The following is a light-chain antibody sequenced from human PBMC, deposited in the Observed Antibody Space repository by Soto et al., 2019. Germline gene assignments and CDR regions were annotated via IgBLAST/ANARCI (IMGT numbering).Light chain of an antibody. V-gene: IGLV1-40*01. J-gene: IGLJ2*01. CDR1: SSNIGAGYD. CDR3: QSYDSSLSGSV. CDR2: GTS. Sequence: QSVLTQPPSVSGAQGQRVTISCTGSSSNIGAGYDVHWYKQLPGTAPKHLIYGTSNRPSGVPDRFSGSKSGTSASLAITGLQAEDEADYYCQSYDSSLSGSVFGGGTKLTVL.